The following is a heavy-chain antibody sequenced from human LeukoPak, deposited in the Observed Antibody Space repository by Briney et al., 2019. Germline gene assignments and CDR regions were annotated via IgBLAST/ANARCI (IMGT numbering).Heavy chain of an antibody. D-gene: IGHD6-19*01. J-gene: IGHJ4*02. Sequence: GGSLRLSCAASGFTFSSYGMHWVRQAPGKGLEWVAVIWYDGSNKDYADSVKGRFIISRDNSKNTLYLQMNSLRAEDTAVYYCAREGYSSGWPFDYWGQGTLVTVSS. CDR2: IWYDGSNK. CDR3: AREGYSSGWPFDY. CDR1: GFTFSSYG. V-gene: IGHV3-33*01.